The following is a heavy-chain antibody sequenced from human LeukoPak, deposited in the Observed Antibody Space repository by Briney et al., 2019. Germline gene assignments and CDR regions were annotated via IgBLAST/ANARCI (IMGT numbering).Heavy chain of an antibody. V-gene: IGHV4-39*01. D-gene: IGHD3-10*01. CDR2: IYYNGDT. J-gene: IGHJ3*02. CDR1: DXSISSSSYY. Sequence: SETLSLTCTVSDXSISSSSYYWAWIRQPPGKGLEWIGNIYYNGDTYYNPSLKSRVTISVDTSKNQFSVKLTSVTAADTAVFYCARRSMVRGVFQAFDMWVQGTMVTVSS. CDR3: ARRSMVRGVFQAFDM.